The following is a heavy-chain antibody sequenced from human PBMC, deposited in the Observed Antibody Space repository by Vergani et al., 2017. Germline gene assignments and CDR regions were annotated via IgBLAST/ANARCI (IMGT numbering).Heavy chain of an antibody. J-gene: IGHJ6*02. CDR3: ARDYSEYGSGWYSPGYYGMDV. CDR1: GFTFSSYA. D-gene: IGHD6-19*01. CDR2: ISGSGGST. V-gene: IGHV3-23*01. Sequence: EVQLLESGGGLVQPGGSLRLSCAASGFTFSSYAMSWVRQAPGKGLEWVSAISGSGGSTYYADSVKGRFTISRDNSKNALYLQMNSLRAEDTAVYYCARDYSEYGSGWYSPGYYGMDVWGQGTTVTVSS.